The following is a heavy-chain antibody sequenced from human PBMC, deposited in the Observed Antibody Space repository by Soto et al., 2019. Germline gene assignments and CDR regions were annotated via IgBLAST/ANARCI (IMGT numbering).Heavy chain of an antibody. Sequence: ASVKVSCKASGYTFTSYDINWVRQATGQGLEWMGWMNPNSGNTGYAKKFQGRVTMTRNTSISTAYMELSSLRSEDTAVYYCARLYDSSGYTYYFDYLGQGTLVTVSS. CDR2: MNPNSGNT. CDR3: ARLYDSSGYTYYFDY. D-gene: IGHD3-22*01. CDR1: GYTFTSYD. V-gene: IGHV1-8*01. J-gene: IGHJ4*02.